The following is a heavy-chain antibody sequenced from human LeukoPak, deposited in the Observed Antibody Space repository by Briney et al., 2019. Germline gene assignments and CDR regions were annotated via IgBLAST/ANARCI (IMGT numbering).Heavy chain of an antibody. V-gene: IGHV1-18*01. CDR1: GYTFPNHG. CDR2: IRASNGNT. CDR3: ARSGYRDQYYCCYMDV. D-gene: IGHD3-22*01. Sequence: ASVTVSCKASGYTFPNHGISLVRQAPGQPLEWMGGIRASNGNTNSAKKLQGRVTMTTDKSPSTAYVELRSVRSADPAVYYCARSGYRDQYYCCYMDVWGKGTTVTVSS. J-gene: IGHJ6*03.